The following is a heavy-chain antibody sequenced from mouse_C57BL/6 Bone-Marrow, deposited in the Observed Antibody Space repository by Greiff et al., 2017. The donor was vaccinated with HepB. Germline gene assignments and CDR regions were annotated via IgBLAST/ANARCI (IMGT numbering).Heavy chain of an antibody. V-gene: IGHV1-62-2*01. CDR3: ARHGGCYSNGLAAPFDV. CDR2: FYPGSGSI. J-gene: IGHJ1*03. CDR1: GYTFTEYT. D-gene: IGHD2-5*01. Sequence: VQLQQSGAELVKPGASVKLSCKASGYTFTEYTIHWVKQRSGQGLEWIGWFYPGSGSIKYNEKFKDKATLTADKSSSTVYMELSRLTSEDSAVYFCARHGGCYSNGLAAPFDVWGTGTTVTVSS.